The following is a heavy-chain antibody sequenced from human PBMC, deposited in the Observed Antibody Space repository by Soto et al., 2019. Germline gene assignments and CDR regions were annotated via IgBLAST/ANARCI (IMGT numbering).Heavy chain of an antibody. D-gene: IGHD5-12*01. Sequence: QVQLVQSGAEVKKPGSSVKVSCKASGDTFTIFAISWVRQAPGQGLEWMGGIIPTIGTTNYAQRIQGRITITGDESTDTASMESSSPKSEETAVNYCARDLGSGYDPGDYWGQGTLVTVSS. CDR2: IIPTIGTT. J-gene: IGHJ4*02. V-gene: IGHV1-69*12. CDR3: ARDLGSGYDPGDY. CDR1: GDTFTIFA.